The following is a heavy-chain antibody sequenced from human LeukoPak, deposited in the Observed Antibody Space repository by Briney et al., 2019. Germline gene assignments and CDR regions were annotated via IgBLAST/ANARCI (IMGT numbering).Heavy chain of an antibody. Sequence: GGSLRLSCAASGFTFDDYAMHWVRQAPGKGLEWVSGISWNSGSIGYADSVEGRFTISRDNAKNSLYLQMNSLRAEDTALYYCAKARAYDSSGSIDYWGQGTLVAVSS. V-gene: IGHV3-9*01. J-gene: IGHJ4*02. CDR2: ISWNSGSI. CDR3: AKARAYDSSGSIDY. CDR1: GFTFDDYA. D-gene: IGHD3-22*01.